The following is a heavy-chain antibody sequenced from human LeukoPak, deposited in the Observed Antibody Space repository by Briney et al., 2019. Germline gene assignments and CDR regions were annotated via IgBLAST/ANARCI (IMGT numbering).Heavy chain of an antibody. CDR1: GFTFIDYS. D-gene: IGHD1/OR15-1a*01. V-gene: IGHV3-11*01. CDR2: ISDSGSIV. CDR3: AAANNWYTFRSLNF. Sequence: PGGSLRLSCAASGFTFIDYSMHWVRQTPGKGLEWVSYISDSGSIVDYADFVEGRFAISRDDAKKSMYLQMNNLRVDDSAIYYCAAANNWYTFRSLNFWGQGTRVTVSS. J-gene: IGHJ3*01.